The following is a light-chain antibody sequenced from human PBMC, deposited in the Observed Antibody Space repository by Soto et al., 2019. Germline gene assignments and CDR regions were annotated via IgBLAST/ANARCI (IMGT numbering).Light chain of an antibody. CDR2: GAS. J-gene: IGKJ1*01. Sequence: IVMTQSPATLSVSPGEGVTLSCRASQSVRSHLAWYQQKPGQPPRLLIYGASTRATGIPARFSGSGFGTEFTLTITSLQPDDFATYYCQQYNSYPWTFGQGTKVDNK. CDR1: QSVRSH. V-gene: IGKV3-15*01. CDR3: QQYNSYPWT.